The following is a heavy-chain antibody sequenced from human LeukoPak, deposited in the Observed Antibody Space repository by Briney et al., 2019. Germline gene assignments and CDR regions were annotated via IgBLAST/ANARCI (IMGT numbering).Heavy chain of an antibody. V-gene: IGHV4-39*01. J-gene: IGHJ6*02. CDR2: IYYTGNT. D-gene: IGHD2-15*01. CDR3: AVGGPYYYYGLDL. Sequence: SETLSLTCTVSGGSISSSSYYWGWFPRPPGKGLEWIGSIYYTGNTYYNASHRSRVTISEDTSKDQFSLKLTSVTAADTAVYYCAVGGPYYYYGLDLWGQGTTVTVSS. CDR1: GGSISSSSYY.